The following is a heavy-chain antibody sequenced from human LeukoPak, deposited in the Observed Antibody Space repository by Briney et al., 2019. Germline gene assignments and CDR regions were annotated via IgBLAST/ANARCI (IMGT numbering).Heavy chain of an antibody. Sequence: SETLSLTCTVSGGSISNYYWTWIRQPPGKGLEWIGYIYNSGSTYYNPSLKSRVTISADRSNNQFSLKLSSVTAADTAVYYCARYSVVGTALDYWGQGTLVIVSS. CDR3: ARYSVVGTALDY. CDR2: IYNSGST. D-gene: IGHD2-21*02. J-gene: IGHJ4*02. V-gene: IGHV4-4*09. CDR1: GGSISNYY.